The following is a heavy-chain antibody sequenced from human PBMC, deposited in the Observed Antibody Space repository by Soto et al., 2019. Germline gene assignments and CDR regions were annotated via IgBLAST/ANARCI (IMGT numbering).Heavy chain of an antibody. D-gene: IGHD2-15*01. J-gene: IGHJ4*02. CDR3: ARDYAPRYCSGGSCYLYTFDY. Sequence: SVKVSCKASGYTFTSYYMHWVRQAPGQGLEWMGIINPSGGSTSYAQKFQGRVTMTRDTSTSTVYMELSSLRSEDTAVYYCARDYAPRYCSGGSCYLYTFDYWGQGPLVTVSS. CDR1: GYTFTSYY. V-gene: IGHV1-46*01. CDR2: INPSGGST.